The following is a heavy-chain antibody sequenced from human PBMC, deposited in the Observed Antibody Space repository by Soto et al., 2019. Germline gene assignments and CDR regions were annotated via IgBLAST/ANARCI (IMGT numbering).Heavy chain of an antibody. CDR2: INHSGST. CDR3: ARIRLRPYYYGMDV. D-gene: IGHD4-17*01. Sequence: SETLSLTCAVYGGSFSGYYWSWIRQPSGKGLEWIGEINHSGSTNYNPSLKSRVTISVDTSKNQFSLKLSSVTAADTAVYYCARIRLRPYYYGMDVWGQGTTVTVSS. CDR1: GGSFSGYY. V-gene: IGHV4-34*01. J-gene: IGHJ6*02.